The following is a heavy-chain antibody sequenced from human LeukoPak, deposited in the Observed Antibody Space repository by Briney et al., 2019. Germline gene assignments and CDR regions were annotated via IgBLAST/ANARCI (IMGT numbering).Heavy chain of an antibody. CDR3: KRDTGGRLDY. J-gene: IGHJ4*02. D-gene: IGHD2-8*02. CDR1: GFTFTNSW. CDR2: INKDGSRK. Sequence: GGSLRLSCAASGFTFTNSWMAWVRQAPGKGLEWVANINKDGSRKHYADSLKGRFTISRDNPKNSLYLQMNSLRADDTAVDYCKRDTGGRLDYWGQGILVTVAS. V-gene: IGHV3-7*01.